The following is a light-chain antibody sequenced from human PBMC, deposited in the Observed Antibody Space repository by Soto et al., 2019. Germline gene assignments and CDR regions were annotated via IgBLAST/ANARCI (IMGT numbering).Light chain of an antibody. CDR3: QQRSNWLLT. CDR2: DAS. J-gene: IGKJ4*01. V-gene: IGKV3-11*01. CDR1: QSVSSY. Sequence: EIVLTQSPATLSLSPGERATLSCSASQSVSSYLAWYQQKPGQAPRLLIYDASNRATGIPARFSGSGSGTYFTLTISSLEPEDFAVYYCQQRSNWLLTFGGGTKVEIK.